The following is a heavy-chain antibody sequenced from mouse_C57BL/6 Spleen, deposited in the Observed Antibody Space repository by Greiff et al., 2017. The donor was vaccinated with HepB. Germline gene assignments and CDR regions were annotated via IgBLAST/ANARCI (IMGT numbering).Heavy chain of an antibody. CDR3: ARDWDFYFDD. D-gene: IGHD4-1*01. V-gene: IGHV5-4*01. Sequence: EVKVEESGGGLVKPGGSLKLSCAASGFTFSSYAMSWVRQTPEKRLEWVATISDGGSYTYYPDNVKGRFTISRDNAKNNLYLQMSHLKSEDTAMYYCARDWDFYFDDWGQGTTLTVSS. CDR1: GFTFSSYA. CDR2: ISDGGSYT. J-gene: IGHJ2*01.